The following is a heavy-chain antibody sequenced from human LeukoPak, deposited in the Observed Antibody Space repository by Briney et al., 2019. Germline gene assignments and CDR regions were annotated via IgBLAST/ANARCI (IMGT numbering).Heavy chain of an antibody. Sequence: SETLSLTCTVSGGSISSYYWSWIRQPPGKGLEYVGYIYYSGSTYYNPSLKSRVTISVDTSKNQFSLKLSSVTAADTAVYYCARALPLITIFGVVTDYFDYWGQGTLVTVSS. CDR1: GGSISSYY. CDR2: IYYSGST. V-gene: IGHV4-59*08. J-gene: IGHJ4*02. D-gene: IGHD3-3*01. CDR3: ARALPLITIFGVVTDYFDY.